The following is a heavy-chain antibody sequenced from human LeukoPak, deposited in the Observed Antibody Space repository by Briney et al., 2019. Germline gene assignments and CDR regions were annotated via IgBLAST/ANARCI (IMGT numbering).Heavy chain of an antibody. CDR2: IWPDGSDK. D-gene: IGHD4-17*01. J-gene: IGHJ4*02. CDR3: ARLIGSVTTFDY. V-gene: IGHV3-7*01. Sequence: PGGSLRLSCAASGFTFSTYSMNWVRQGPGKGLEWVATIWPDGSDKKYVDSVRDRFTISRDNAKNLLYLQMNGLSAEDTAVYFCARLIGSVTTFDYWGQGALVTVSS. CDR1: GFTFSTYS.